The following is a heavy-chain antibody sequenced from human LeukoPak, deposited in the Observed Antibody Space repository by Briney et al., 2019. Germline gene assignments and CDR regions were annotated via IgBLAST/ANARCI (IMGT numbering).Heavy chain of an antibody. V-gene: IGHV4-59*01. J-gene: IGHJ6*03. CDR3: ARDVWGIGAADGVKNYHYCYMDV. D-gene: IGHD6-13*01. CDR1: GASISSYY. CDR2: IYYSET. Sequence: SETLSLTCSVSGASISSYYWSWIRQSPGKGLEWIGNIYYSETNYNPPLKSRVIISADTSKNQFSLRLTSVTAADTAVYYCARDVWGIGAADGVKNYHYCYMDVWSKGTTVTVSS.